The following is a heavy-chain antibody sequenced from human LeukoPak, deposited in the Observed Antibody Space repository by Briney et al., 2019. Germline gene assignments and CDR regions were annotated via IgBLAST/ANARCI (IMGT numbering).Heavy chain of an antibody. J-gene: IGHJ4*02. V-gene: IGHV3-33*06. D-gene: IGHD4-23*01. CDR1: GFTFSNYG. CDR3: VKGGGNVRRYFEY. Sequence: GGSLRLSCAAAGFTFSNYGMHWVRQAPGKGLEWVAVIWYDGSHRYYRDSAEGRFTISRDNSKNTLYLQVSSLRAEDTAVYYCVKGGGNVRRYFEYWGKGTLVTVSS. CDR2: IWYDGSHR.